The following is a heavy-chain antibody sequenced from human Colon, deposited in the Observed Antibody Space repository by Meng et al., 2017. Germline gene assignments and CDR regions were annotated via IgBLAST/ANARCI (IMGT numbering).Heavy chain of an antibody. Sequence: QPQQSGPRLVKPSKTLSLPCAISGASVSSKTAVWNWIRQSPSRGLEWLGRTYYRAKWNHDYAESLRGRITINPDTSNNQISLQLNSVTPEDTAVYYCTRGLEFYRFEYWGQGTLVTVSS. J-gene: IGHJ4*02. CDR3: TRGLEFYRFEY. CDR2: TYYRAKWNH. D-gene: IGHD3-16*02. CDR1: GASVSSKTAV. V-gene: IGHV6-1*01.